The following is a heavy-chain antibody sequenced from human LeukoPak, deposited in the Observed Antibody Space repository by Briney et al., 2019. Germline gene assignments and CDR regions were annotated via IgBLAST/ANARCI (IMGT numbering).Heavy chain of an antibody. V-gene: IGHV3-7*03. D-gene: IGHD6-25*01. Sequence: GGSLRLSCTASGFIFSFYWMSWVRQAPGKGLEWVANIKPNEGEKHSVDSVKGRFTISRDNAKNSLYLQMNSLRAEDTAVYYCARDFSRLPTSGRFDSWGQGTLVTVSS. CDR3: ARDFSRLPTSGRFDS. CDR2: IKPNEGEK. J-gene: IGHJ4*02. CDR1: GFIFSFYW.